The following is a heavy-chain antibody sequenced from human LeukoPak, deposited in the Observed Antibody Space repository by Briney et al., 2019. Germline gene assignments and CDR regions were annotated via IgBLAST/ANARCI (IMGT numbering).Heavy chain of an antibody. CDR2: INYSGST. CDR3: AGGVCSGGSCYSEWNY. Sequence: PSGTLSLTCAVYGGSFSGYYWSWIRQPPGKGLEWIGEINYSGSTNYNPSLKSRVTISVDTSKNQFSLKLSSVTAADTAVYYCAGGVCSGGSCYSEWNYWGQGTLVTVSS. V-gene: IGHV4-34*01. CDR1: GGSFSGYY. D-gene: IGHD2-15*01. J-gene: IGHJ4*02.